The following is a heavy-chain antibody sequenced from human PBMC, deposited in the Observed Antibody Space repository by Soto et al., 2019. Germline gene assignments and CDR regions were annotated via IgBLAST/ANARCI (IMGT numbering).Heavy chain of an antibody. Sequence: ASVKVSCKASEDTFRNYAISWVRQAPGQGLEWLGGIVPIYRTADYAQKFQGRVTITADESTRTVYMELSSLKSQDTALYYCARDSGAKLSSSWGQGTLVTVSS. D-gene: IGHD6-13*01. J-gene: IGHJ4*02. CDR3: ARDSGAKLSSS. V-gene: IGHV1-69*13. CDR2: IVPIYRTA. CDR1: EDTFRNYA.